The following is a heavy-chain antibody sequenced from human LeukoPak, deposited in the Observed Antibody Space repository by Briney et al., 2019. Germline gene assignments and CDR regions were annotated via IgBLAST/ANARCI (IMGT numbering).Heavy chain of an antibody. CDR2: ISSSSSYI. J-gene: IGHJ4*02. Sequence: KAGGSLRLSCAASGFTFSSYSMNWVRQAPGKGLEWVSSISSSSSYIYYADSVKGRFTISRDNAKNSLYLQMNSLRAEDTAVYYCAKDLSRRYYDSSGYPPRLYFDYWGQGTLVTVSS. D-gene: IGHD3-22*01. CDR1: GFTFSSYS. CDR3: AKDLSRRYYDSSGYPPRLYFDY. V-gene: IGHV3-21*01.